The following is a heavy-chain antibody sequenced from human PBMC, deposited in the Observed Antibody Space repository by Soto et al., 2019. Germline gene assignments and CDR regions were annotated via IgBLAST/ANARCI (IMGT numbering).Heavy chain of an antibody. D-gene: IGHD7-27*01. CDR2: IYYNGNT. Sequence: QVQLQASGPGLVTPSETLSLPCSVPGGSISNHYWSWIRQPPGKGLEWLGSIYYNGNTNYNPSLKSRVTMSVDTSRNQISLKLTTVTAADTAVYYCTRANWDSEYWGQGTLVTVSS. CDR3: TRANWDSEY. CDR1: GGSISNHY. V-gene: IGHV4-59*11. J-gene: IGHJ4*02.